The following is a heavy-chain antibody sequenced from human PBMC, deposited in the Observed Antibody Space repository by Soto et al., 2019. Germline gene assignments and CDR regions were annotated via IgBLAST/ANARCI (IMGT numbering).Heavy chain of an antibody. CDR1: GFTFSSYG. Sequence: PGGSLRLSCAASGFTFSSYGMHWVRQAPGKGLEWVAVISYNGSNKYYADSVKGRFTISRDNSKNTLYPQMNSLRAEDTAVYYCAKETLRDIVVVPAAKDYWGQGTLVTVSS. V-gene: IGHV3-30*18. D-gene: IGHD2-2*01. CDR2: ISYNGSNK. CDR3: AKETLRDIVVVPAAKDY. J-gene: IGHJ4*02.